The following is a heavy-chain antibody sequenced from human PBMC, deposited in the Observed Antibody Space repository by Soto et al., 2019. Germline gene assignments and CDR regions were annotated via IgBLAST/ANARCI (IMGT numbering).Heavy chain of an antibody. J-gene: IGHJ6*04. CDR3: ARVPSGRYCCGLGG. Sequence: SETLSLTCTVSGGSISSYYWNWIRQPPGKGLEWIGYISNSGSANYNPSLKSRVTISLDTSKNQFSLKLSSVTAADTAVYSCARVPSGRYCCGLGGRGKGNKGTV. CDR1: GGSISSYY. D-gene: IGHD6-25*01. CDR2: ISNSGSA. V-gene: IGHV4-59*01.